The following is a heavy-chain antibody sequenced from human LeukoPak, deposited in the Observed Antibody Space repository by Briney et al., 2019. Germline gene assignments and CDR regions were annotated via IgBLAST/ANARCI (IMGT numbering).Heavy chain of an antibody. J-gene: IGHJ4*02. Sequence: PGGSLRLSCAASGFTFSSYGMSWVRQAPGKGLEWVSAISGSGGSTYYADSVEGRFTISRDKSKNTLYLQMNSLRAEDTAVYYCAKDSGSDWYTKGLDYWGQGALVTVSS. D-gene: IGHD6-19*01. CDR1: GFTFSSYG. V-gene: IGHV3-23*01. CDR2: ISGSGGST. CDR3: AKDSGSDWYTKGLDY.